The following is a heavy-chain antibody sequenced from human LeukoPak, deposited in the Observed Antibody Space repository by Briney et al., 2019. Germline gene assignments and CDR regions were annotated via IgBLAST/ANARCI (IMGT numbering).Heavy chain of an antibody. V-gene: IGHV4-34*01. CDR1: GGSFSGYY. CDR2: INHSGST. CDR3: ACGGDCLDY. Sequence: PSETLTLTCAVYGGSFSGYYWSWIRQPPGKGLEWIGEINHSGSTNYNPSLKSRVTISVDTSKNQFSLKLSSVTAADTAVYYCACGGDCLDYWGQGTLVTVSS. D-gene: IGHD2-21*01. J-gene: IGHJ4*02.